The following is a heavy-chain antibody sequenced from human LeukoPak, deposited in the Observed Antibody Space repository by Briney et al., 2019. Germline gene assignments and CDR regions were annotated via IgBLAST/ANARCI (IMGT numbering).Heavy chain of an antibody. D-gene: IGHD5-18*01. CDR1: GGSISSGSYY. CDR2: IYTSGST. V-gene: IGHV4-61*02. CDR3: ASGAPRSGFY. J-gene: IGHJ4*02. Sequence: SETLSLTCTVSGGSISSGSYYWSWIRQPAGKGLEWIGRIYTSGSTNYNPSLKSRVTISIDTSKNQFSLMLSSVTAADTAVYYCASGAPRSGFYWGQGTLVTVSS.